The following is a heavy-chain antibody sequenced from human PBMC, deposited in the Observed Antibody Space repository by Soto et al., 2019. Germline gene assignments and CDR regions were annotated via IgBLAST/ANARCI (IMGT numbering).Heavy chain of an antibody. Sequence: QVQLVQSGAEVKKPGASVKVSCKASGYTFTSYGLSWVRQAPGQGLEWMGWISAYNGNTNYAQKLQGRVTMTTDTSTRTAYMELRSLRSDDTAVYYCARDHPELLPEYGMDVWGQGTTVTVSS. CDR3: ARDHPELLPEYGMDV. CDR1: GYTFTSYG. V-gene: IGHV1-18*04. CDR2: ISAYNGNT. D-gene: IGHD1-7*01. J-gene: IGHJ6*02.